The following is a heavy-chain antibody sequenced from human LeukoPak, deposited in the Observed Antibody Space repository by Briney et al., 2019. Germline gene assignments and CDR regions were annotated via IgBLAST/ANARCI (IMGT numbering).Heavy chain of an antibody. D-gene: IGHD3-9*01. J-gene: IGHJ3*02. CDR2: IRSKAYGGTT. CDR3: TRAYYDILTGYKRGRSFDI. CDR1: GFTFSTYA. Sequence: GGSLRLSCTASGFTFSTYAMSWVRQAPGKGLEWVGFIRSKAYGGTTEYAASVKGRFTISRDDSKSIAYLQMNSLKTEDTAVYYCTRAYYDILTGYKRGRSFDIWGQGTMVTVSS. V-gene: IGHV3-49*04.